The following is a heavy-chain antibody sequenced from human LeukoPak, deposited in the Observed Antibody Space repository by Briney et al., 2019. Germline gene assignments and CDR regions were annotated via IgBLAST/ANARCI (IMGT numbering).Heavy chain of an antibody. V-gene: IGHV3-48*01. CDR1: GFTFRGFS. CDR3: ARSYGAFDI. Sequence: GGPLRLPCAPSGFTFRGFSMNWARQAPGKGREWVSYISSGSSTIYYADSVKGRFTISRDNAKNSLYLQMNSLRAEDTAVYYCARSYGAFDIWGQGTMVTVSS. J-gene: IGHJ3*02. CDR2: ISSGSSTI. D-gene: IGHD2-8*01.